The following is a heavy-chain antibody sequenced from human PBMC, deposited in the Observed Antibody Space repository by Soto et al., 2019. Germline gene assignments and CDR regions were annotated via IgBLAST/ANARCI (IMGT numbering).Heavy chain of an antibody. CDR1: GYTFTSYG. D-gene: IGHD6-19*01. V-gene: IGHV1-18*01. CDR2: ISAYNGNT. J-gene: IGHJ5*02. CDR3: ARNPKPGIAVAGWFDP. Sequence: QVQLVQSGAEVKKPGASVKVSCKASGYTFTSYGISWVRQAPGQGLEGMGWISAYNGNTNYAQKLQGRVTMTTDTSTSTAYMELRSLRSDDTAVYYCARNPKPGIAVAGWFDPWGQGTLVTVSS.